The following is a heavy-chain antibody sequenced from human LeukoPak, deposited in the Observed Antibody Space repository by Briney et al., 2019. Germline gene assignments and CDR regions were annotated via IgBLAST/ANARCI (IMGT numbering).Heavy chain of an antibody. CDR1: GGSVYSGSYY. J-gene: IGHJ3*02. V-gene: IGHV4-61*01. D-gene: IGHD6-13*01. CDR2: IYYTGST. CDR3: AREGMGDRGAFDI. Sequence: PSETLSLTCTVSGGSVYSGSYYWSWIRQPPGKGLEWIGYIYYTGSTNYNPSLKSRVTISLDTSKNQFSLKLSSVTAADTAVYYCAREGMGDRGAFDIWGQGTMVTVSS.